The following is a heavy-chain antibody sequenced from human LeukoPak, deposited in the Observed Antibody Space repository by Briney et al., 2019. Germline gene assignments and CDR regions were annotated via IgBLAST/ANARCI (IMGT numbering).Heavy chain of an antibody. CDR2: IYYSGST. V-gene: IGHV4-59*01. J-gene: IGHJ1*01. Sequence: PSETLSLTCTVSGGSISSYYWSWIRQPPGKGLEWIGYIYYSGSTNYNPSLKSRVTISVDTSKNQFSLKLSSVTAADTAVYYCARYIAAAGNSEYFQHWGQGTLVTVSS. CDR3: ARYIAAAGNSEYFQH. D-gene: IGHD6-13*01. CDR1: GGSISSYY.